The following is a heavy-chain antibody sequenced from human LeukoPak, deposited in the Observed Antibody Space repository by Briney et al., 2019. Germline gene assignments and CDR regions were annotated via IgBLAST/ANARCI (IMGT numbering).Heavy chain of an antibody. CDR1: GYTFTSYA. V-gene: IGHV1-2*02. J-gene: IGHJ6*03. D-gene: IGHD6-13*01. CDR3: ARVRPLIAAAGTTYSYYYMDV. Sequence: ASVKVSCKASGYTFTSYAMNWVRQAPGQGLEWMGWINPNSGDANYAQKFQGRVTMTRDTSISTAYMELSRLRSDDTAVYYCARVRPLIAAAGTTYSYYYMDVWGKGATVTVS. CDR2: INPNSGDA.